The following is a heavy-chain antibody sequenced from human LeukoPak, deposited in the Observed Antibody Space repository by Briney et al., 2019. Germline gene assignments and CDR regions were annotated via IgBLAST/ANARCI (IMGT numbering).Heavy chain of an antibody. CDR2: TNPISGYT. CDR3: ARGNRLYSSSRSSLPFDI. V-gene: IGHV1-8*01. D-gene: IGHD6-13*01. CDR1: GYIFTDYD. Sequence: ASVKVSCKASGYIFTDYDINWVRQATGQGLEWMGWTNPISGYTGSAQKFQGRVTMTRDTSISTAYLELSSLGSDDTAVYYCARGNRLYSSSRSSLPFDIWGQGTMVTVSS. J-gene: IGHJ3*02.